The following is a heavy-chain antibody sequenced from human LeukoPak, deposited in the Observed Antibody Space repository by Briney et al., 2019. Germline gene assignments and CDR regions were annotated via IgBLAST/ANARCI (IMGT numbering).Heavy chain of an antibody. V-gene: IGHV3-53*01. CDR3: ARDRNYYGSSGAFDI. CDR2: IYSGGST. CDR1: GFTVSSNY. D-gene: IGHD3-10*01. Sequence: GGSLRLSCAASGFTVSSNYMSWVRQAPGKGLEWVSVIYSGGSTHYADSVKGRFTISRDNSKNTLYLQMNSLRAEDTAVYYCARDRNYYGSSGAFDIWGQGTMVTVSS. J-gene: IGHJ3*02.